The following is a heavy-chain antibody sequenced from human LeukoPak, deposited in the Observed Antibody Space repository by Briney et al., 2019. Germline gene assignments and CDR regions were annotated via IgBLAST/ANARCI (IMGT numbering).Heavy chain of an antibody. CDR1: GFTFSSYA. J-gene: IGHJ1*01. Sequence: GGSLRLSCAASGFTFSSYAMSWVRQAPGKGLEWVSAISGSGGSIYYADSVKGRFTISRDNSKNTLYLQMNSLRAEDTAVYYCAKHSSGWPEYFQHWGQGTLVTVSS. CDR2: ISGSGGSI. V-gene: IGHV3-23*01. CDR3: AKHSSGWPEYFQH. D-gene: IGHD6-19*01.